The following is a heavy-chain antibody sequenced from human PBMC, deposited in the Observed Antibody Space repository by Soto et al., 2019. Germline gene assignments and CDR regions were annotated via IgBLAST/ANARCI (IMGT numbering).Heavy chain of an antibody. CDR1: GFDFNKYS. CDR3: AKDCPSYTASHLCFDS. D-gene: IGHD2-2*02. J-gene: IGHJ4*02. V-gene: IGHV3-23*01. CDR2: ITSNGDST. Sequence: GGSLRLSGAAFGFDFNKYSITWVRQAPWKGLQWVSSITSNGDSTYYADSVKGRFTTSRDNSKNTLYLQMNSLRADDTAVFYCAKDCPSYTASHLCFDSCGQGTLVTFSS.